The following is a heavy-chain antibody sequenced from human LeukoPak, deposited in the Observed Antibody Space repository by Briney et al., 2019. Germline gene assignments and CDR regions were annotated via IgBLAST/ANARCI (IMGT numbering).Heavy chain of an antibody. CDR3: ARGEYSSWYYYNIRVTFDI. Sequence: ASVKVSCKASGYTFTGYYMHWVRQAPGQGLEWMGWINPNSGGTNYAQKFQGRVTMTRDTSISTAYMELSRLRSDDTAVYYCARGEYSSWYYYNIRVTFDIWGQGTMVTVSS. J-gene: IGHJ3*02. CDR1: GYTFTGYY. CDR2: INPNSGGT. D-gene: IGHD6-6*01. V-gene: IGHV1-2*02.